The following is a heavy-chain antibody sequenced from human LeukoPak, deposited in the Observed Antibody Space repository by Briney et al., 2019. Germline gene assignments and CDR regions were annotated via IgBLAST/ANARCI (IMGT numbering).Heavy chain of an antibody. CDR1: GFTFSSYS. D-gene: IGHD7-27*01. CDR2: ISSRSGDI. J-gene: IGHJ4*02. Sequence: GGSLRLSCAASGFTFSSYSMNWVRQAPGKGLEWVSSISSRSGDIYYADSVKGRFTISRDNAKNTLYLQTNSLTAEDTAVYYCAGRAELGRGFDYWGQGTLVTVSS. V-gene: IGHV3-21*01. CDR3: AGRAELGRGFDY.